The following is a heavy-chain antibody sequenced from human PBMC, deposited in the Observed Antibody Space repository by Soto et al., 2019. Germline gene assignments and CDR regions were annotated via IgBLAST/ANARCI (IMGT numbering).Heavy chain of an antibody. CDR3: ARAIGIAAAGTSWFDP. J-gene: IGHJ5*02. V-gene: IGHV4-30-2*01. CDR1: GGSISSGGYS. D-gene: IGHD6-13*01. CDR2: IYHSGST. Sequence: SETLSLTCAVSGGSISSGGYSWSWIRQPPGKGLEWIGYIYHSGSTYCNPSLKSRVTISVDRSKNQFYLKLSSVTAADTAVYYCARAIGIAAAGTSWFDPWGQGTLVTVSS.